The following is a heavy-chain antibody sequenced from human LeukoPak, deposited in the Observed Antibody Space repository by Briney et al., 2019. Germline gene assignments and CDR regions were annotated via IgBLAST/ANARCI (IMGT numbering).Heavy chain of an antibody. CDR1: GYTFTSYA. V-gene: IGHV1-3*01. J-gene: IGHJ4*02. Sequence: ASVKVSCKASGYTFTSYAMHWVRQAPGQRLEWMGWINAGNGNTKYSQKFQGRVTITRDTSASTAYMELSSLRSEDTAVYYCARSLSGSGSYYNDFDYWGQGTLVTVSS. D-gene: IGHD3-10*01. CDR3: ARSLSGSGSYYNDFDY. CDR2: INAGNGNT.